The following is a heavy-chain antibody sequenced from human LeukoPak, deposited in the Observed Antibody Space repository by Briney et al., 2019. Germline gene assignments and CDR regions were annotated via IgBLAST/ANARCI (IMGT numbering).Heavy chain of an antibody. CDR2: IKQDGSDR. CDR1: GFTFRNYC. V-gene: IGHV3-7*03. J-gene: IGHJ4*02. CDR3: VRNLAVAGTCFDS. D-gene: IGHD6-19*01. Sequence: PGGSLRLSCAASGFTFRNYCMSWVRQVPGTGLEWVANIKQDGSDRNYVTSVRGRFTISRDNAESSLYLQMNSLRAEDTAVYYCVRNLAVAGTCFDSWGQGTLVTVSS.